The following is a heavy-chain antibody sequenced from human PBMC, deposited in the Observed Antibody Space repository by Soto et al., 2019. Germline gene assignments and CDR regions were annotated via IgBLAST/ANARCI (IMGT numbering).Heavy chain of an antibody. CDR1: GYTFTSYY. J-gene: IGHJ4*02. CDR2: INPSGGST. Sequence: ASVKVSCKASGYTFTSYYMHWVRQAPGQGLEWMGIINPSGGSTSYAQKFQGRVTMTRDTSTSTVYMELSSLRSEDTAVYYCARWGHVMHLGELSLGDYWGQGTLVTVSS. D-gene: IGHD3-16*02. V-gene: IGHV1-46*03. CDR3: ARWGHVMHLGELSLGDY.